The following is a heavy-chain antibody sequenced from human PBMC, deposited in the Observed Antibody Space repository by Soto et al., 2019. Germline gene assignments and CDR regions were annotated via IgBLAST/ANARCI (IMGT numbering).Heavy chain of an antibody. D-gene: IGHD6-6*01. J-gene: IGHJ4*02. CDR2: ISTYKGNT. V-gene: IGHV1-18*01. Sequence: QVQLVQSGAEVKKPGASVKVSCKASGYTFTTYGISWVRQAPGQGLEWMGRISTYKGNTKCAQKLQGRVTMTTDTSTSTAYMELRSLRSDDTAVYYCARDPQYSTSSQVFDSWGQGTLVTVSS. CDR3: ARDPQYSTSSQVFDS. CDR1: GYTFTTYG.